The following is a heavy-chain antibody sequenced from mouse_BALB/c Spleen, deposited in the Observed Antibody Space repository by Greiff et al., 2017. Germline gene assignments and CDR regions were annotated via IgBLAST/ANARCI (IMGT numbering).Heavy chain of an antibody. Sequence: VQLQQSGAELVRSGASVKLSCTASGFNIKDYYMHWVKQRPEQGLEWIGWIDPENGDTEYAPKFQGKATMTADTSSNTAYLQLSSLTSEDTAVYYCNRYDGAMDYWGQGTSVTVSS. J-gene: IGHJ4*01. CDR1: GFNIKDYY. CDR2: IDPENGDT. CDR3: NRYDGAMDY. V-gene: IGHV14-4*02. D-gene: IGHD2-14*01.